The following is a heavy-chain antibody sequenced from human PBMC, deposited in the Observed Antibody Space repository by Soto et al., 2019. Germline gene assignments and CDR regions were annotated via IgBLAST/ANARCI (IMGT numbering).Heavy chain of an antibody. J-gene: IGHJ4*02. CDR3: AKPTDNAVVIAGRFDY. CDR2: LSVSLGNI. V-gene: IGHV3-23*01. D-gene: IGHD2-15*01. CDR1: GFTLSSYA. Sequence: PGGSLRLSCAASGFTLSSYAMSWVRQAPGKGLEWVSALSVSLGNIHYADSVKGRFTISRDNSKNTLYLQMNSLTAEDTAVYYCAKPTDNAVVIAGRFDYWGQGTLVTVSS.